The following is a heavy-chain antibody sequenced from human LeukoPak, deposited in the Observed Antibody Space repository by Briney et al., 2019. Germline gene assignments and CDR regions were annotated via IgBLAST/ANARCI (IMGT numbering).Heavy chain of an antibody. Sequence: PGGSLRLSCAASGFSFSSYSMNWVRQAPGKGLEWVSAISGSGGSTYYADSVKGRFTISRDNSKNTLYLQMNSLRAEDTAVYYCAKDDYYDSSGYYPDYWGQGTLVTVSS. D-gene: IGHD3-22*01. CDR1: GFSFSSYS. CDR3: AKDDYYDSSGYYPDY. V-gene: IGHV3-23*01. CDR2: ISGSGGST. J-gene: IGHJ4*02.